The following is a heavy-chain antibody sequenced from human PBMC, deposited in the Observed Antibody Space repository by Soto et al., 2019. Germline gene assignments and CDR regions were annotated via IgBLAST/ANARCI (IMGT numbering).Heavy chain of an antibody. CDR2: IKEDGSEA. Sequence: EVQLVESGGGLVQPGGSLKLSCAASGFTVSTYWMNWVRQAPGKGLEWVANIKEDGSEAYYVDSVKGRFTISRDNAKNSLYVEIHCPRGEDTAVYYCARDWGAPGRGSALGYYYHFGMDVWGQGATVTVPS. J-gene: IGHJ6*02. CDR1: GFTVSTYW. V-gene: IGHV3-7*05. D-gene: IGHD3-16*01. CDR3: ARDWGAPGRGSALGYYYHFGMDV.